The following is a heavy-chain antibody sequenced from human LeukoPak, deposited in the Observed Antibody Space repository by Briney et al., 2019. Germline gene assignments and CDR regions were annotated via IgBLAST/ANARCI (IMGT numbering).Heavy chain of an antibody. CDR3: ASALSDIVVVPAAVDY. V-gene: IGHV3-30-3*01. CDR1: GFTFSSYA. J-gene: IGHJ4*02. Sequence: GGSLRLSCAASGFTFSSYAMHWVRQAPGKGLEWVAVIPYDGSNKYYADSVKGRFTISRDNSKNTLYLQMNSLRAEDTAVYYCASALSDIVVVPAAVDYWGQGTLVTVSS. D-gene: IGHD2-2*01. CDR2: IPYDGSNK.